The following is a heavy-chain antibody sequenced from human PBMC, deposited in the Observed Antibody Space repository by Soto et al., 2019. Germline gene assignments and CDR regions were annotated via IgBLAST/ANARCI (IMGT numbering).Heavy chain of an antibody. V-gene: IGHV3-30*18. J-gene: IGHJ4*02. CDR2: ISYDGSNQ. Sequence: WVLRLSCAASGFTFNIYGMHWVRQAPDKGLEWVALISYDGSNQYYADSVKGRFTISRDNSKNTLFLQMNSLRADDTAVYYCAKDQASGQGSFDSWGQGTLVTVSS. CDR1: GFTFNIYG. CDR3: AKDQASGQGSFDS.